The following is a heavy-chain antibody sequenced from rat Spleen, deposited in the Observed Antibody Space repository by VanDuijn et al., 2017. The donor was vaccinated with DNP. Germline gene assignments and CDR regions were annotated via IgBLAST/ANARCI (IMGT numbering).Heavy chain of an antibody. CDR3: ARSVYYYGSYIPFDY. V-gene: IGHV3-1*01. J-gene: IGHJ2*01. D-gene: IGHD1-2*01. CDR2: INYSGAT. Sequence: EVQLQESGPGLVKPSQSLSLTCSVTGYSITSKYWAWIRKFPGNKMEWMGYINYSGATAYNPSLRSRISITRDTSKNQFFLQLNSVTTEDTATYYCARSVYYYGSYIPFDYWGQGVMVTVSS. CDR1: GYSITSKY.